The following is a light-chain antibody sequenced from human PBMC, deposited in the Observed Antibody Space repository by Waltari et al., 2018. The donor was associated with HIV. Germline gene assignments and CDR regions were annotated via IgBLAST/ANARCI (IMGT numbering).Light chain of an antibody. CDR2: GNS. V-gene: IGLV1-40*01. Sequence: QSVLTPPPSVSGAPWQRVPIACTASSPNLGAPADVHRSQQFPGPAPKLRIYGNSKRPSGVPDRFSGSRSGTSSSLAISGLQAEDEAHYYCQSFDSSLGGWVFGGGTKLTVL. CDR3: QSFDSSLGGWV. CDR1: SPNLGAPAD. J-gene: IGLJ3*02.